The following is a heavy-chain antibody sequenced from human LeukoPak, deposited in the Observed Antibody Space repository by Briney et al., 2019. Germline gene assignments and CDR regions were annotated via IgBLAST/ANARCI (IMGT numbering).Heavy chain of an antibody. CDR2: INYSGTT. CDR3: ARHYYGDYAYYLDY. Sequence: SETLSLTCTVSGGSISSRNYYWGWIRQPPGKGLEWIGSINYSGTTYYNPSLRSRVTILIDTSKNQFFLKPNSVTAPDTALYYCARHYYGDYAYYLDYWGQGTLVTVSS. CDR1: GGSISSRNYY. J-gene: IGHJ4*02. D-gene: IGHD4-17*01. V-gene: IGHV4-39*01.